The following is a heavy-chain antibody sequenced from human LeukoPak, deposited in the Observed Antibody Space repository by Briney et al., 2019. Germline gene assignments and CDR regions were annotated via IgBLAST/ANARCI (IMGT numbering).Heavy chain of an antibody. Sequence: PGRSLRLSCAASGFTFDDYAMHWVRHAPGKGLEWVSLISGDGGSTYYADSVKGRFTISRDNSKNSLYLQMNSLRTEDTAVYYCAKDIERRYYYGSGKDNWFDPWGQGTLVTVSS. V-gene: IGHV3-43*02. CDR3: AKDIERRYYYGSGKDNWFDP. CDR2: ISGDGGST. D-gene: IGHD3-10*01. CDR1: GFTFDDYA. J-gene: IGHJ5*02.